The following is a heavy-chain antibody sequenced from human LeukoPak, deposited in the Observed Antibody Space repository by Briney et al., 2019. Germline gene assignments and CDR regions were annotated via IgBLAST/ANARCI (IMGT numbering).Heavy chain of an antibody. D-gene: IGHD3-22*01. J-gene: IGHJ3*02. CDR3: ARFPYYYDSSGYYYRLGAFDI. Sequence: PSETLSLTCAVSGASISSSNYYWSWIRQPPGKGLEWIGEINHSGSTNYNPSLKSRVTISVDTSKNQFSLKLSSVTAADTAVYYCARFPYYYDSSGYYYRLGAFDIWGQGTMVTVSS. V-gene: IGHV4-39*07. CDR2: INHSGST. CDR1: GASISSSNYY.